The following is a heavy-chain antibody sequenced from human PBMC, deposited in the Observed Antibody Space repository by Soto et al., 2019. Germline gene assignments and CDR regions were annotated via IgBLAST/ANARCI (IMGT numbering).Heavy chain of an antibody. Sequence: KVSCKASRYSFTSYRVGWVRQMPGKGLEWMGIIYPGDSDTRYSPSFQGQVTISADKSISTAYLQWSSLKASDTAMYYCASSSGFQYYFDYWGQGTLVTVSS. CDR2: IYPGDSDT. D-gene: IGHD3-22*01. J-gene: IGHJ4*02. V-gene: IGHV5-51*01. CDR1: RYSFTSYR. CDR3: ASSSGFQYYFDY.